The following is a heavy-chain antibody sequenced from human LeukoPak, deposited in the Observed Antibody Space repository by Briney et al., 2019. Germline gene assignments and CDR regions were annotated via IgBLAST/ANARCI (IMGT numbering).Heavy chain of an antibody. CDR1: GFTFSSYA. D-gene: IGHD3-22*01. V-gene: IGHV3-30-3*01. J-gene: IGHJ3*02. CDR2: ISYDGSNK. CDR3: AKDSSGYYYSAFDI. Sequence: PGRSLRLSCAASGFTFSSYAMHWVRQAPGKGLEWVAVISYDGSNKYYADSVKGRFTISRDNSKNTLYLQMNSLRAEDTAVYYCAKDSSGYYYSAFDIWGQGTMVTVSS.